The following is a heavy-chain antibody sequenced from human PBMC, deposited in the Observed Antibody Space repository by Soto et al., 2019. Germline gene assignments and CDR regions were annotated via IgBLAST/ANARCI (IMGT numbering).Heavy chain of an antibody. CDR3: ARDLGLLKSMFDY. V-gene: IGHV3-21*01. D-gene: IGHD2-8*01. Sequence: LRLSCLASGFSFNSFNMNWIRRAPGRGLEWVASISVSGDNIYYGDSMQGRFTISRDNSKRSVFLDLNSLRVEDTAVYYCARDLGLLKSMFDYWGQGTLVTVSS. CDR1: GFSFNSFN. CDR2: ISVSGDNI. J-gene: IGHJ4*02.